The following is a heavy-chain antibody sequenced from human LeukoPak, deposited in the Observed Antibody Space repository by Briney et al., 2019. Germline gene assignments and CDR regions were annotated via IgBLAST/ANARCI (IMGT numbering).Heavy chain of an antibody. CDR2: IYDRGPA. D-gene: IGHD3-10*01. Sequence: SETLSLTCTVSGGAIASGGYSWNWIRQSPGKGLEWIGCIYDRGPAYYNPSLKSRFTISVDRPKNQFFLNVTSLTAADTAVYYCSRSRQASGLLSSWGQGTPVVVSS. V-gene: IGHV4-30-2*06. CDR3: SRSRQASGLLSS. CDR1: GGAIASGGYS. J-gene: IGHJ5*02.